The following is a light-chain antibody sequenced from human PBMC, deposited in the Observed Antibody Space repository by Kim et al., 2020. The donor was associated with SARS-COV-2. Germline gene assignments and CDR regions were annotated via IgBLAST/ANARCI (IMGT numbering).Light chain of an antibody. CDR1: QNIYNW. J-gene: IGKJ4*01. V-gene: IGKV1-5*03. CDR3: QQYNSYSLT. Sequence: DVQMTQSPSTLSASVGDTVTITCRASQNIYNWLAWYQQKPGKAPKVLMHGTSSLQSGVPSRFSGSGSGPEFTLTISNLQPDDFATYYCQQYNSYSLTFGGGTKLEIK. CDR2: GTS.